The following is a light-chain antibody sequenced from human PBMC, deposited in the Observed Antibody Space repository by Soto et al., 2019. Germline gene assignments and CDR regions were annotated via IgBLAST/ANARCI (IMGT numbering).Light chain of an antibody. Sequence: QSALTQPASVSGSPGHSITISCTGSSSDVGPYNLVSWYQHHPGKAPKLMISEVVKRPSGVSNRFSGSKSGNKASLTISSIKDEYEGDDYCCSYAGSSMFVFGGGTKVTVL. CDR2: EVV. V-gene: IGLV2-23*02. J-gene: IGLJ2*01. CDR3: CSYAGSSMFV. CDR1: SSDVGPYNL.